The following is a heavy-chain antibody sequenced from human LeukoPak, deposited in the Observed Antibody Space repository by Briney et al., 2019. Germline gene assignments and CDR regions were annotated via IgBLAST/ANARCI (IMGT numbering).Heavy chain of an antibody. J-gene: IGHJ4*02. CDR3: ARAVGATGMVDY. D-gene: IGHD1-26*01. CDR2: INPNSGGT. CDR1: GYTFTGYY. V-gene: IGHV1-2*06. Sequence: ASVKVSCKASGYTFTGYYMHWVRQAPGQGLEWMGRINPNSGGTNYAQKFQGRVTMTTDTSTSTAYMELRSLRSDDTAVYYCARAVGATGMVDYWGQGTLVTVSS.